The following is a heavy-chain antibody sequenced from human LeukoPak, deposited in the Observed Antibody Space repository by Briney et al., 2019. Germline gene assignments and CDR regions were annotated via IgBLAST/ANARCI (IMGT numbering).Heavy chain of an antibody. CDR1: GGSIGSGDYY. V-gene: IGHV4-30-4*08. J-gene: IGHJ4*02. CDR3: ALGGADCSSTSCYLDFDY. D-gene: IGHD2-2*01. CDR2: IYYSGNT. Sequence: SQTLSLTCTVSGGSIGSGDYYWSWIRQPPGKGLEWIGYIYYSGNTYYNPSLKSRVTISVDTSKNQFSLKLSSVTAADTAVYYCALGGADCSSTSCYLDFDYWGQGTLVTVSS.